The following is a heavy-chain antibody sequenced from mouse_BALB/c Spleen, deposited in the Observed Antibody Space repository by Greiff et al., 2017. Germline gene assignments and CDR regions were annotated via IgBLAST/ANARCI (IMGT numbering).Heavy chain of an antibody. J-gene: IGHJ3*01. CDR3: ARALYGSSSWFAY. CDR2: IWAGGST. D-gene: IGHD1-1*01. V-gene: IGHV2-9*02. CDR1: GFSLTSYG. Sequence: VNLVESGPGLVAPSQSLSITCTVSGFSLTSYGVHWVRQPPGKGLEWLGVIWAGGSTNYNSALMSRLSISKDNSKSQVFLKMNSLQTDDTAMYYCARALYGSSSWFAYWGQGTLVTVSA.